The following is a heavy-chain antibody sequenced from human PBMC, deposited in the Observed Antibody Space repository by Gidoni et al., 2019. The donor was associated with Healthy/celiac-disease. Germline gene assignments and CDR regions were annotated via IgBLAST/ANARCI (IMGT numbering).Heavy chain of an antibody. Sequence: QVQLQESGPGLVKPSETLSLTCTVSGGSVSSGSYYWSWIRQPPGKGLEWIGDIYYSGSTNYNPSLKSRVTRSVDTSKNQFSLKLSSVTAADTAVYYCARGGSWYEWGQGTMVTVSS. V-gene: IGHV4-61*01. J-gene: IGHJ3*01. D-gene: IGHD6-13*01. CDR1: GGSVSSGSYY. CDR3: ARGGSWYE. CDR2: IYYSGST.